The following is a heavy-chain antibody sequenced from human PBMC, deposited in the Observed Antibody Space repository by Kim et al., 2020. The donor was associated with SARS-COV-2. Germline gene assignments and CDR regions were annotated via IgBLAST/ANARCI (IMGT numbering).Heavy chain of an antibody. CDR1: GFTFSSYA. Sequence: GGSLRLSCAASGFTFSSYAMHWVRQAPGKGLEWVAVISYDGSNKYYADSVKGRFTISRDNSKNTLYLQMNSLRAEDTAVYYCARGGVVVTALAYYWGQGTLVTVSS. CDR3: ARGGVVVTALAYY. V-gene: IGHV3-30-3*01. J-gene: IGHJ4*02. D-gene: IGHD2-21*02. CDR2: ISYDGSNK.